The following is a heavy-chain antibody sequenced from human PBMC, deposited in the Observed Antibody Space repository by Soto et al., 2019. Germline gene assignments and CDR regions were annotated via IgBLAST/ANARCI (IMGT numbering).Heavy chain of an antibody. V-gene: IGHV2-5*01. J-gene: IGHJ4*02. Sequence: SGPTLVNPTQTLTLTCTFSGFSLSTSGVVLGWIRQPPGKALDWLALISWNDDKRYSPSLKSRLTITKDTSKHQVVLTMTNMDPVDTATYYCAHRFVAAPFDYWGQGTVVTVSS. CDR3: AHRFVAAPFDY. CDR2: ISWNDDK. CDR1: GFSLSTSGVV. D-gene: IGHD6-13*01.